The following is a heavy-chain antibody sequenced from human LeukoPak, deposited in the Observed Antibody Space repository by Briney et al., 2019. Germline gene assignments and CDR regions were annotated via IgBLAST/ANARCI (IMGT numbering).Heavy chain of an antibody. CDR2: IKQEGPEE. V-gene: IGHV3-7*01. Sequence: PWGSLSLSASASRFIVSDNWRSWLGPAPGQGLKREAQIKQEGPEECYVGSVKGRLALSRDDAENSLYLQMTSTRVEDTAFYYCARVLRSYCCAFDIWGQGTMVTVSS. D-gene: IGHD3-16*02. CDR1: RFIVSDNW. J-gene: IGHJ3*02. CDR3: ARVLRSYCCAFDI.